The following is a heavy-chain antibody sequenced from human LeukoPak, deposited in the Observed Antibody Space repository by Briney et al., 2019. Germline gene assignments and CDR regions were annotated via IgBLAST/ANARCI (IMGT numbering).Heavy chain of an antibody. D-gene: IGHD3-10*01. CDR1: GGSTSSYY. Sequence: SETLSLTCTVSGGSTSSYYWSWIRQTPGKGLEWIGYIYYSGSTNYNPSLKSRVTISVDTSKNQFSLKLSSVTAADTAVYYCARRSGYGSGRYFFDYWGQGTLVTVSS. V-gene: IGHV4-59*08. CDR3: ARRSGYGSGRYFFDY. CDR2: IYYSGST. J-gene: IGHJ4*02.